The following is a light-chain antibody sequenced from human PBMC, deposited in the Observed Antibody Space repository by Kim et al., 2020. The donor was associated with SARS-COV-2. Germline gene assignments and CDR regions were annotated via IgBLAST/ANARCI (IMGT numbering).Light chain of an antibody. CDR1: QFVTSTY. V-gene: IGKV3-20*01. CDR2: GAS. Sequence: LSPGETAPLSCRASQFVTSTYLAWYQQKPGQAPRLLIYGASTRATGTPDRFSVSASGTDFTLTISRLEPEDFAVYFCQHYSASLYTFGQGTKLEI. J-gene: IGKJ2*01. CDR3: QHYSASLYT.